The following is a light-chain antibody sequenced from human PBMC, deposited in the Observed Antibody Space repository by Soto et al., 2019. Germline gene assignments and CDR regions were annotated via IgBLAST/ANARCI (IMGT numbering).Light chain of an antibody. Sequence: QSVLTQPASVSGSPGQSITISCTGTSSDVGGSNYVSWYQHHPGKAPELLIYDVSSRPSGVSYRFSGSRSVNTASLTISGLQAEDEADYYCSSYTSSSTPWVFGGGTKLTVL. CDR1: SSDVGGSNY. CDR2: DVS. J-gene: IGLJ3*02. CDR3: SSYTSSSTPWV. V-gene: IGLV2-14*03.